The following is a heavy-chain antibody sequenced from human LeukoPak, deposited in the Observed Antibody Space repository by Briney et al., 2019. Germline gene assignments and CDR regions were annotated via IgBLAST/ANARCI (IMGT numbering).Heavy chain of an antibody. Sequence: PGGSLRLSCTASGLSFSSYNMNWVRQAPGKGPEWVAYITANNTNKYYADSVKGRFTISRDNAKKSLFLQMNSLRAEDTAVYYCAAASAFSSSWRSWGQGTVVTVSS. CDR1: GLSFSSYN. CDR2: ITANNTNK. V-gene: IGHV3-48*01. J-gene: IGHJ5*02. CDR3: AAASAFSSSWRS. D-gene: IGHD6-13*01.